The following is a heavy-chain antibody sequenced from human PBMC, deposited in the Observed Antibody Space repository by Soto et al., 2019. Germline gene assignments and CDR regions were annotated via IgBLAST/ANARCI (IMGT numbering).Heavy chain of an antibody. Sequence: QVQLVESGGGVVQPGRSLSLSCAASGFTFSSYAMHWVRQAPGKGQEWVAVISYDGSNKYYADSVKSPFTISRDNSKNTLYLQMNSLRAEDTAVYYCARGVAVAGNWGQGTLVTVSS. V-gene: IGHV3-30-3*01. CDR2: ISYDGSNK. J-gene: IGHJ4*02. CDR1: GFTFSSYA. CDR3: ARGVAVAGN. D-gene: IGHD6-19*01.